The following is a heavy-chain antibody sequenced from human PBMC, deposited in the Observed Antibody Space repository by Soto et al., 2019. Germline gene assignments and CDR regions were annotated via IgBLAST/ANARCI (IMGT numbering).Heavy chain of an antibody. J-gene: IGHJ4*02. D-gene: IGHD5-18*01. CDR2: ISSSSSYI. V-gene: IGHV3-21*01. CDR3: ARGYGTFDY. CDR1: GFTFSSYS. Sequence: EVQLVESGGGLVKPGGSLRLSCAASGFTFSSYSMNWVRQAPGKGLEWVSSISSSSSYIYYADSVKGRFTISRDNAKNSLYLQRNSRRAEDTAVHYCARGYGTFDYWGQGTLVTVSS.